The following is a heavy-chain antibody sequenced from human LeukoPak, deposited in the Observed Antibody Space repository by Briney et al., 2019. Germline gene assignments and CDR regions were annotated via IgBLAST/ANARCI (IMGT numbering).Heavy chain of an antibody. CDR1: GFTFSSYA. J-gene: IGHJ4*02. Sequence: PGGSLRLSCAASGFTFSSYAMSWVRQAPGKGLEWVSAISGSGGSTYYADSGKGRFTISRDNSRNTLYLQMNSLRAEDTAVYYCAKPGYYYDSSGYTSWGQGTVVTVSS. CDR3: AKPGYYYDSSGYTS. V-gene: IGHV3-23*01. CDR2: ISGSGGST. D-gene: IGHD3-22*01.